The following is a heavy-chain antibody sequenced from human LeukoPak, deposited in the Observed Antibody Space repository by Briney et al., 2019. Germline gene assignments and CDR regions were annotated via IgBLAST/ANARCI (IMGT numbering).Heavy chain of an antibody. CDR2: LYYSGST. Sequence: SETLSLTCTVSGGSISTSSYYWGWIRQPPGKGLEWIGNLYYSGSTYCSPSLKSRVTISVDMSNNQFSLKLSSVTAADTAVYYCAGHHPRNTVDFWGQGTLVTVSS. D-gene: IGHD2/OR15-2a*01. CDR1: GGSISTSSYY. V-gene: IGHV4-39*01. J-gene: IGHJ4*02. CDR3: AGHHPRNTVDF.